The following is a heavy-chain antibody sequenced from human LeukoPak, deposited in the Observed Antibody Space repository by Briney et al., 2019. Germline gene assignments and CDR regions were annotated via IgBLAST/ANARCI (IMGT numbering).Heavy chain of an antibody. CDR2: ISSGSTI. CDR3: ARDRYGSSYDAFDI. Sequence: QPGGCLRLSWAAPRSTSTSYEPNSVCHAPGEGLWRVSYISSGSTIYSADSVKGRCTSSRDSAKNSLYLQMNSLRAEDTAVYYCARDRYGSSYDAFDIWGQGTMVTVSS. V-gene: IGHV3-48*03. CDR1: RSTSTSYE. D-gene: IGHD3-10*01. J-gene: IGHJ3*02.